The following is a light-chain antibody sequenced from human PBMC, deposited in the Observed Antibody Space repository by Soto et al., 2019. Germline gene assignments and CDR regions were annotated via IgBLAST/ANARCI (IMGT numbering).Light chain of an antibody. CDR2: SAS. CDR3: QQSFITPRA. J-gene: IGKJ1*01. Sequence: IQLTQSPSSLSASVGDRVTITCRASQGISSYLAWYQQKPWKAPKLLIYSASTLQSGVPSRFSGSGSGTDFTLTITSLQPEDFAIYYCQQSFITPRAFGQGTKVDIK. V-gene: IGKV1-39*01. CDR1: QGISSY.